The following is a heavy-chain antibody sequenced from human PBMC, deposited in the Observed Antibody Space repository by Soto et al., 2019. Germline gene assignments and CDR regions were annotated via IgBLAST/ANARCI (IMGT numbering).Heavy chain of an antibody. Sequence: PSETLSLTCTVSGGSISSGGYYWSWIRQHPGKGLEWIGYIYYSGRTYYNPSLKSRVTISVDTSKNQFSLKLSSVTAADTAVYYCVREKPCVATSLGWFAPWGQGTPVTVSS. J-gene: IGHJ5*02. CDR2: IYYSGRT. V-gene: IGHV4-31*03. D-gene: IGHD2-2*01. CDR1: GGSISSGGYY. CDR3: VREKPCVATSLGWFAP.